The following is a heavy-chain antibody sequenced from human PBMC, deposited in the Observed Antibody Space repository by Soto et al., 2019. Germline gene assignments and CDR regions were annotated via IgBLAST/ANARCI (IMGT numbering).Heavy chain of an antibody. CDR1: GFTFGDYA. CDR2: IRSKAYGGTT. Sequence: GGSLRLSCTASGFTFGDYAMSWFRQAPGKGLEWVGFIRSKAYGGTTEYAASVKGRFTISRNDSKSIAYLQMNSLKTEDTAVYYCTRIGWSYYYYMDVWGKGTTVTVSS. CDR3: TRIGWSYYYYMDV. V-gene: IGHV3-49*03. J-gene: IGHJ6*03.